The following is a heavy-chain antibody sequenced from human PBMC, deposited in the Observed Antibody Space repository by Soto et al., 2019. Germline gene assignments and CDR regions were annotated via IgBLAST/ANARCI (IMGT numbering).Heavy chain of an antibody. J-gene: IGHJ4*02. CDR1: GGSFSGYY. D-gene: IGHD6-13*01. Sequence: PSETLSLTCAVYGGSFSGYYWSWIRQPPGKGLEWIGEINHSGSTNYNPSLKSRVTISVDTSKNQFSLKLSSVTAADTAVYYCARGQRGIAAAGTKIDYWGQGTLVTVSS. CDR3: ARGQRGIAAAGTKIDY. V-gene: IGHV4-34*01. CDR2: INHSGST.